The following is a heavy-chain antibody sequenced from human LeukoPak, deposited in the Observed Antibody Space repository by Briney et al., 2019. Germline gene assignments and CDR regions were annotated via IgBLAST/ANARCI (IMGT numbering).Heavy chain of an antibody. Sequence: GGSLRLSCAASGFTFSSYSMNWVRQAPGKGLEWVSSISSSSSYIYYADSVKGRFTISRDNAKNSLYLQMNSLRAEDTAVYYCAREGKIVGATFDYWGQGTLVTVSS. V-gene: IGHV3-21*01. CDR1: GFTFSSYS. CDR3: AREGKIVGATFDY. CDR2: ISSSSSYI. D-gene: IGHD1-26*01. J-gene: IGHJ4*02.